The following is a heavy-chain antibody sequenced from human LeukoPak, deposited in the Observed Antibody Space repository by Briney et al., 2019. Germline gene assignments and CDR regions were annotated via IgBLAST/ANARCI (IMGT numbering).Heavy chain of an antibody. D-gene: IGHD5-18*01. Sequence: GGSLRLSCAASGFTFSDYYMSWIRQAPGKGLEWVSYISSSGSSIYYADSVKGRFTISRDNAKRFLSLQMNSLRAEDTAVYYCARDLDNTAMELTFFDYWGQGTLVTVSS. CDR1: GFTFSDYY. V-gene: IGHV3-11*04. J-gene: IGHJ4*02. CDR3: ARDLDNTAMELTFFDY. CDR2: ISSSGSSI.